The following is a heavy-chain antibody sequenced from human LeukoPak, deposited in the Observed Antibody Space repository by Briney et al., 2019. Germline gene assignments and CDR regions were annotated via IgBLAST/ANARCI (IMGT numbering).Heavy chain of an antibody. J-gene: IGHJ6*02. V-gene: IGHV3-23*01. D-gene: IGHD3-10*01. CDR1: GFTFSSYA. Sequence: GGSLRLSCAATGFTFSSYAMSWVRQAPGKGLEWVSAVTASAGNTYYADSVKGRFTISRDNSKNTPYLQVNSLRAEDTAVYYCAKGDYYGSGSFFKNGMDVWGQGTTVTVSS. CDR3: AKGDYYGSGSFFKNGMDV. CDR2: VTASAGNT.